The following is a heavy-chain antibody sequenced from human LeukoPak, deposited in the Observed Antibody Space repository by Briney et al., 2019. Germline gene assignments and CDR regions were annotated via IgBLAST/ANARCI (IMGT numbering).Heavy chain of an antibody. CDR2: ISSSSSYI. J-gene: IGHJ4*02. CDR3: ARDFAATPYYFDH. D-gene: IGHD6-25*01. Sequence: KPGGSLRLSCAASGFTFSSYSMNWVRQAPGKGLEWVSSISSSSSYIYYADSVKGRFTISRDNAKNSLYLQMNSLRAEDTAVYYCARDFAATPYYFDHWGQGTLVTVSA. V-gene: IGHV3-21*01. CDR1: GFTFSSYS.